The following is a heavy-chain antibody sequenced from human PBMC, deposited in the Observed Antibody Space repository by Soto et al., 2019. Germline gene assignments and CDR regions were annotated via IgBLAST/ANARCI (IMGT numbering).Heavy chain of an antibody. CDR1: GYTFTSYA. CDR2: INAGNGNT. V-gene: IGHV1-3*05. D-gene: IGHD3-22*01. Sequence: QVQLVQSGAEEKKPGASVKVSCKASGYTFTSYAMHWVRQAPGQRLEWMGWINAGNGNTKYSQKFQGRVTITRDTSASTADMELSSLRSEDTAVYYGARYRSGYYYAHDYCVEGTLVTVSS. J-gene: IGHJ4*02. CDR3: ARYRSGYYYAHDY.